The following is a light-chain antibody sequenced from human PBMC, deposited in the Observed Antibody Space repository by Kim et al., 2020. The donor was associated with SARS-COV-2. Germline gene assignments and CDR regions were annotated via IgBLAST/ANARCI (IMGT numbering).Light chain of an antibody. CDR2: AAS. V-gene: IGKV3-20*01. Sequence: LSPEERATLSCRASQSVSTNYLAWYQQKPGQAPRFLMYAASTRATGIPDRFSGSGSGTDFTLTISRLEPEDFAVYYCQQYGSSPPTFGQGTKLEIK. CDR3: QQYGSSPPT. CDR1: QSVSTNY. J-gene: IGKJ2*01.